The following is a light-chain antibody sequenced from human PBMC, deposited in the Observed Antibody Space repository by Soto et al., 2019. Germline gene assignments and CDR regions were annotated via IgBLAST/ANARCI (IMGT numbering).Light chain of an antibody. CDR3: QQTYTCPWT. J-gene: IGKJ1*01. CDR2: TAS. V-gene: IGKV1-39*01. Sequence: DIRMTQSPSSLSASVGDTVTITCRASQGISDYLSWFQHKPGEAPKLLIYTASSLQGGVPLRFSGAGSRTDFSLTISGLQPEDSATYYFQQTYTCPWTLGQGTRVDIK. CDR1: QGISDY.